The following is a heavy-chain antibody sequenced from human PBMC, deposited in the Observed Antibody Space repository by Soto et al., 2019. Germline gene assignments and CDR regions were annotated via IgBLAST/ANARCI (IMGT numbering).Heavy chain of an antibody. D-gene: IGHD6-6*01. J-gene: IGHJ5*02. V-gene: IGHV4-39*01. Sequence: SETLSLTCTVSGGSISSSSYYWGWIRQPPGKGLEWIGSIYYSGSTYYNPSLKSRVTISVDTSKNQFSLKLSSVTAADTAVYYCARHSLSISSWFDPWGQGTLVTVSS. CDR3: ARHSLSISSWFDP. CDR2: IYYSGST. CDR1: GGSISSSSYY.